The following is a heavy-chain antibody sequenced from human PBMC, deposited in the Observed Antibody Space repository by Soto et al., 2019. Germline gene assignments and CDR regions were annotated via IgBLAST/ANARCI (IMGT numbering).Heavy chain of an antibody. CDR3: ARGRQYYYDSSGYYSSEIDY. Sequence: SETLSLTCTVSGGSISSGGYYWSWIRQHPGKGLEWIGYIYYSGSTYYNPSLKSRVTISVDTSKNQFSLKLSSVTAADTAVYYCARGRQYYYDSSGYYSSEIDYWGQGTLVTVSS. D-gene: IGHD3-22*01. CDR1: GGSISSGGYY. CDR2: IYYSGST. J-gene: IGHJ4*02. V-gene: IGHV4-31*03.